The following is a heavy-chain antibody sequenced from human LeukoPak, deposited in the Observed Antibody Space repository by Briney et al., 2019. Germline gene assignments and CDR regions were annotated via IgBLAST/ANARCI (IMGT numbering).Heavy chain of an antibody. CDR1: GGSISSHY. V-gene: IGHV4-59*11. Sequence: SETLSLTCTVSGGSISSHYWSWIRQPPGKGLEWIGYIYYSGSTNYNPSLKSRVTISVDTSKNQFSPKLSSVTAADTAVYYCARAQTYYYYGMDVWGQGTTVTVSS. J-gene: IGHJ6*02. CDR3: ARAQTYYYYGMDV. CDR2: IYYSGST.